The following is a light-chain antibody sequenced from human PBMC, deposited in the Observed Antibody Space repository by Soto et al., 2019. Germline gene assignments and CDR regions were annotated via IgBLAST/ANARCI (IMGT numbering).Light chain of an antibody. V-gene: IGKV3-20*01. CDR3: HQYGSAPWT. J-gene: IGKJ1*01. CDR1: RSVSSNY. CDR2: GAS. Sequence: TQSPSSLSASVGDRVTLSCRASRSVSSNYVAWYQQKPGQAPRLLISGASNRATGTPDRFRGSGSGTDFTLTISRLEPEDFAVYYCHQYGSAPWTFGQGTKVDIK.